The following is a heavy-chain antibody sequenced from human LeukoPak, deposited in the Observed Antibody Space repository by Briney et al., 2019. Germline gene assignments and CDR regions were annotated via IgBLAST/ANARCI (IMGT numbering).Heavy chain of an antibody. CDR2: ISLDGSTT. CDR3: GSSEDGHIDY. CDR1: GFTFSRHW. J-gene: IGHJ4*02. Sequence: GGPLRLSCAGSGFTFSRHWMHWVRQAPGKGLVWVSRISLDGSTTLYSDSVRGRFTISRDNAKNTLYLQMNSLGAEDTAVYYCGSSEDGHIDYWGQGTRVSVSS. D-gene: IGHD5-24*01. V-gene: IGHV3-74*01.